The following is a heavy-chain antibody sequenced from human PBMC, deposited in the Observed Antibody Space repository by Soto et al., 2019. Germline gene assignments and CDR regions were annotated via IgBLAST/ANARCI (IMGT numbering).Heavy chain of an antibody. Sequence: GGSLRLSCAASGFTFSAYSMNWVRQAPGKGLEWVSDISSSSSNTYYADSVKGRFTISRGNSKNTLYLQMNSLRAEDTAVYYCARETAVGDYYGMDVWGQGTTVTVSS. V-gene: IGHV3-48*01. J-gene: IGHJ6*02. CDR3: ARETAVGDYYGMDV. CDR1: GFTFSAYS. CDR2: ISSSSSNT. D-gene: IGHD6-13*01.